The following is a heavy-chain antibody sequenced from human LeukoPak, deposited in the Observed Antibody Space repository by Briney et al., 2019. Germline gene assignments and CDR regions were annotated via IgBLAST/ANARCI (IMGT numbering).Heavy chain of an antibody. V-gene: IGHV3-66*04. CDR1: GFNVGSTY. J-gene: IGHJ4*02. Sequence: GGSLRLSCAASGFNVGSTYMGWVRQAPGKGLEWVSVIYPGGTTYYPDSVKGRSTISRDSSKNTLFLQMNSLRVEDTAIYYCARLLVAYFDSWGQGTLVSVSS. CDR2: IYPGGTT. D-gene: IGHD2-21*01. CDR3: ARLLVAYFDS.